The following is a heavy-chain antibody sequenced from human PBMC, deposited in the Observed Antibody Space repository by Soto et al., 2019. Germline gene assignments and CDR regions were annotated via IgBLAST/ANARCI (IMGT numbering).Heavy chain of an antibody. V-gene: IGHV3-66*04. CDR3: ARHVGYYWYFDL. CDR1: GFTVSSSY. Sequence: EVQLVQSGGGLVQPGGSLRLSCAASGFTVSSSYMGWVRQAPGKGLEWVSSIYSSGNTYYADYVRGRFTISTDNSKDTLSLQMNSLRVDETAMYYCARHVGYYWYFDLWGRGTLVTVSS. J-gene: IGHJ2*01. CDR2: IYSSGNT. D-gene: IGHD6-13*01.